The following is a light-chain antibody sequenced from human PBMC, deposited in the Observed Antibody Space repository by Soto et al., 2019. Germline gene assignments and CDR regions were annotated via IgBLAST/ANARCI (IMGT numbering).Light chain of an antibody. Sequence: DIQMTQSPSSLSVSLGDRVTITCRASQGISNHLAWLQQKPGKAPKSLIYAADTLQSGVPSKFRGSGSVIDFTLTISSLQPEDFATYYCQQYHSYPVTFGGGTRVEI. V-gene: IGKV1-16*02. CDR1: QGISNH. CDR2: AAD. J-gene: IGKJ4*02. CDR3: QQYHSYPVT.